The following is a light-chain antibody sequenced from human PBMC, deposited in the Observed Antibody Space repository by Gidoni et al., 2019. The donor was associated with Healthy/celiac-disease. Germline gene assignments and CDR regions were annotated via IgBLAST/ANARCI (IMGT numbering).Light chain of an antibody. Sequence: DIQLTQSPSSLSASVGDRVTITCRAIQSISSYLNWYQQKPGKAPKLLIYAASSLQSGGPSRFSGSGSGTDFTLTISSLQPEDFATYYCQQSYSTLYTFGQGTKLEIK. CDR3: QQSYSTLYT. CDR1: QSISSY. J-gene: IGKJ2*01. CDR2: AAS. V-gene: IGKV1-39*01.